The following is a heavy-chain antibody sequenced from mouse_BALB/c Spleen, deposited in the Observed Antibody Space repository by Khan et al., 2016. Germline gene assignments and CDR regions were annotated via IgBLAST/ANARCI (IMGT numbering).Heavy chain of an antibody. CDR2: INPDSSTI. Sequence: EVELVESGGGLVQPGGSLKLSCAASGCDFSRYWMSWVRQAPGKGLEWIGEINPDSSTINYTPSLKDKFIISRDNAKNTLYLQMSKVRSEDTAIYYGARLHYYGYMNYWGQGTTLTVSS. CDR1: GCDFSRYW. J-gene: IGHJ2*01. D-gene: IGHD1-2*01. CDR3: ARLHYYGYMNY. V-gene: IGHV4-1*02.